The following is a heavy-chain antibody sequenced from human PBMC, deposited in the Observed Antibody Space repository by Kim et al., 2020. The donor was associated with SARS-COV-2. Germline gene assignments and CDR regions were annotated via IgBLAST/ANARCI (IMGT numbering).Heavy chain of an antibody. V-gene: IGHV3-30*18. D-gene: IGHD6-13*01. Sequence: GGSLRLSCAASGFTFSSYGMHWVRQAPGKGLEWVAVISFDGSNRYYADSVKGRFTISRDNSKNTLYLQMSSLRAEDTAVYYCSKATSSSWYTSDCWGQGTLVTVSS. CDR2: ISFDGSNR. CDR3: SKATSSSWYTSDC. J-gene: IGHJ4*02. CDR1: GFTFSSYG.